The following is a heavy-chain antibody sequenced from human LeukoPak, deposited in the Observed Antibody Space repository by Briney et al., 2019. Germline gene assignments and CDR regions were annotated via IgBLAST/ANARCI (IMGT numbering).Heavy chain of an antibody. D-gene: IGHD6-19*01. V-gene: IGHV4-39*01. CDR1: GGSISSDSYY. CDR3: ASLAVAGLSEGY. CDR2: IYYSGST. Sequence: SETLSLTCTVSGGSISSDSYYWAWIRQPPGKGLEWIASIYYSGSTYYNPSLKSRVTISVDTSRNQFSLKLSSVTAAVTAVYYCASLAVAGLSEGYWGQGTLVIVSS. J-gene: IGHJ4*02.